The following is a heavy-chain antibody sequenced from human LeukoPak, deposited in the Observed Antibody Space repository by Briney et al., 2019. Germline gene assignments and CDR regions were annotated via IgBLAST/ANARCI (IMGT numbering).Heavy chain of an antibody. J-gene: IGHJ5*02. Sequence: GASVKVSCKASGYTFTGYHIHWVRQAPGQGLEWMGWINPNSGDTNYAQNFQVRVTMTRDTSISTAYMELSSLRSEDTAVYYCARAAAGTWDWFDPWGQGTLVTVSS. CDR2: INPNSGDT. D-gene: IGHD6-13*01. V-gene: IGHV1-2*02. CDR3: ARAAAGTWDWFDP. CDR1: GYTFTGYH.